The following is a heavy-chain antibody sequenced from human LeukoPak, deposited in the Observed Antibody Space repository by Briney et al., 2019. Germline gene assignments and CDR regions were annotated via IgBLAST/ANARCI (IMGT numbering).Heavy chain of an antibody. CDR3: AKHSGSYFIYYIDS. J-gene: IGHJ4*02. CDR2: ISGSAYNS. CDR1: GFTFSSYG. Sequence: TGGSLRLSCAASGFTFSSYGLSWVRQAPGKGLEWVSTISGSAYNSYYADSVKGRFTISRDNSANTLYLQMDNLRAVDTALYYCAKHSGSYFIYYIDSWGQGTLVTVSS. V-gene: IGHV3-23*01. D-gene: IGHD1-26*01.